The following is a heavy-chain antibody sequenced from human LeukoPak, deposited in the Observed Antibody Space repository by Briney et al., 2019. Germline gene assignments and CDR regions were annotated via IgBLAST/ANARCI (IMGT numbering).Heavy chain of an antibody. Sequence: GGSLRLSCAASGFTFSSYGMSWVRQAPGKGLEWVSAISGSGGSIYYADSVKGRFTISRDNSKNTLYLQMNSLRAEDTAVYYCAKEYGYTYGEFDYWGQGTLVTVSS. D-gene: IGHD5-18*01. CDR1: GFTFSSYG. CDR2: ISGSGGSI. CDR3: AKEYGYTYGEFDY. V-gene: IGHV3-23*01. J-gene: IGHJ4*02.